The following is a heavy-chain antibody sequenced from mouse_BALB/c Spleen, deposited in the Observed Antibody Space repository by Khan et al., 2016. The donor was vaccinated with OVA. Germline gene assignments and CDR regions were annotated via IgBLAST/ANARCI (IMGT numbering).Heavy chain of an antibody. CDR3: ARADYANYREAMDF. D-gene: IGHD2-1*01. CDR2: IWGDGST. CDR1: GFSLTSYG. V-gene: IGHV2-6-7*01. J-gene: IGHJ4*01. Sequence: VELVESGPGLVAPSQSLSITCTVSGFSLTSYGVNWVRQPPGEGLEWLGVIWGDGSTDYNSALKSRLSISKDNYKSQVFLKMNSLQTDDTARYYCARADYANYREAMDFWGQGTSVTVSS.